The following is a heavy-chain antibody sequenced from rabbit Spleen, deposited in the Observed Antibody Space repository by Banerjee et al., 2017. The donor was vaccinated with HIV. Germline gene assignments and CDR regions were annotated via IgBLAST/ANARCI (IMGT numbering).Heavy chain of an antibody. CDR2: IAGSGSGFT. Sequence: QSLEESGGGLVKPGASLTLTCTASGFSFSSNDYMCWVRQAPGKGLEWISCIAGSGSGFTYSATWAKGRFTISKTSSTTVTLQMTSLTAADTATYFCARDTSSSFSSYGMDLWGPGTLVTVS. J-gene: IGHJ6*01. CDR1: GFSFSSNDY. CDR3: ARDTSSSFSSYGMDL. D-gene: IGHD1-1*01. V-gene: IGHV1S40*01.